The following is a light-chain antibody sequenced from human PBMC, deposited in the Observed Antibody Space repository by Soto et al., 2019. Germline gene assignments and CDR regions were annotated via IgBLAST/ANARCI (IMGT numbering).Light chain of an antibody. CDR1: ESLSPHS. J-gene: IGKJ1*01. Sequence: IVFAQASGTLSFSPGETAPPSRRASESLSPHSIAWYQQKPGQAPRLLIYGPSGRATGIPDRISGSGSGTDFTLTISGLEPEDFAMYYCQQFQGSLRTFGQGTKVDIK. CDR3: QQFQGSLRT. V-gene: IGKV3-20*01. CDR2: GPS.